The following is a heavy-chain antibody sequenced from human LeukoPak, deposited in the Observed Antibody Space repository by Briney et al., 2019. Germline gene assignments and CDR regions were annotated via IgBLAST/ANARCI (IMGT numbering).Heavy chain of an antibody. Sequence: GRSLRLSCAASGSTFSSYGMHWVRQAPGKGLEWVAVISYDGSNKYYADSVKGRFTISRDNSKNTLYLQMNSLRAEDTAVYYCAKSAPEYYDFWSGADYWGQGTLVTVSS. CDR3: AKSAPEYYDFWSGADY. J-gene: IGHJ4*02. CDR1: GSTFSSYG. D-gene: IGHD3-3*01. V-gene: IGHV3-30*18. CDR2: ISYDGSNK.